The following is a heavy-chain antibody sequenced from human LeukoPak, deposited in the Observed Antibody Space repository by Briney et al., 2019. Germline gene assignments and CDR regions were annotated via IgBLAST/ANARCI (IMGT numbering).Heavy chain of an antibody. Sequence: GRSLRLSCAASGFTFDDYAMAWVRQAPGKGLEWVSAISWNSGSIGYADSVKGRFTTSRDNAKNSLYLQMNSLRAEDTGLYYCAKDISQLPHLYYLDYWGQGTLVTVSS. V-gene: IGHV3-9*01. CDR3: AKDISQLPHLYYLDY. CDR2: ISWNSGSI. CDR1: GFTFDDYA. D-gene: IGHD6-6*01. J-gene: IGHJ4*02.